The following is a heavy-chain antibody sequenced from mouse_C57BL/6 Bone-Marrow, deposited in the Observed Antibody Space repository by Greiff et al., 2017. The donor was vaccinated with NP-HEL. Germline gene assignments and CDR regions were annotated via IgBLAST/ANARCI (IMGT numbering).Heavy chain of an antibody. J-gene: IGHJ4*01. CDR2: ISSGSSTL. CDR1: GFTFSDYG. V-gene: IGHV5-17*01. Sequence: EVQLQESGGGLVKPGGSLKLSCAASGFTFSDYGMHWVRQAPEKGLEWVVYISSGSSTLYNAVTVTGRFTISRDNAKHTLFLQMTSLRSEDTAMYYCARPIFYYAIDYWGQGTSVTVSS. CDR3: ARPIFYYAIDY.